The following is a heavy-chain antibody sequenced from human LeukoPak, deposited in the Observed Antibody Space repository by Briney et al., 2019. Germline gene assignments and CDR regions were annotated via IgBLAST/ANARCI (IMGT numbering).Heavy chain of an antibody. CDR2: IRSKAYGGTT. Sequence: GGSLRLSCTASGFTFGDYAMSWVRQAPGKGLEWVGFIRSKAYGGTTEYAASVKGRFTISRDDSKSIAYLQMNSLKTEDTAVYYCSGSTSWHLFDYWGQGTLVTASS. CDR3: SGSTSWHLFDY. CDR1: GFTFGDYA. D-gene: IGHD2-2*01. V-gene: IGHV3-49*04. J-gene: IGHJ4*02.